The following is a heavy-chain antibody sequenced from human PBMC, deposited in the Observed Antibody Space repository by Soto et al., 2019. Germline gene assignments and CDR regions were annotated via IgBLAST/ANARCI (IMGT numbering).Heavy chain of an antibody. D-gene: IGHD3-22*01. V-gene: IGHV1-3*01. CDR2: INVGNGNT. CDR3: ATPQDYDGCLDS. Sequence: QVQFVQSGAEVKKPGASEKVSCKTPGNTFTRYNINWVRQAPGQRLEWMGWINVGNGNTRYSQKFQGRLTLTKDTPGKHAHLELNSLISEDTAVYYCATPQDYDGCLDSWGQGTLVTVSS. J-gene: IGHJ4*02. CDR1: GNTFTRYN.